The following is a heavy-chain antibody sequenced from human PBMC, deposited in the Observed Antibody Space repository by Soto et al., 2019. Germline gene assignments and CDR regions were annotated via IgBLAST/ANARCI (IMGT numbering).Heavy chain of an antibody. D-gene: IGHD3-22*01. J-gene: IGHJ4*02. V-gene: IGHV1-69*01. CDR1: GGTFSSYA. CDR2: IIPIFGTA. CDR3: ARVGSLSDSSGYPEAVFDY. Sequence: GPSVKVSCKASGGTFSSYAISWVRQAPGQGLEWMGGIIPIFGTANYAQKFQGRVTITADESTSTAYMELSSLRSEDTAVYYCARVGSLSDSSGYPEAVFDYWGQGTLVTVSS.